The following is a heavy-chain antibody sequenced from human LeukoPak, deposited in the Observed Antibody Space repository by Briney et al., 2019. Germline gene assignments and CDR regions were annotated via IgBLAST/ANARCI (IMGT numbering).Heavy chain of an antibody. CDR3: ARGLGSLVSGY. J-gene: IGHJ4*02. CDR2: IKNKDNNYIT. V-gene: IGHV3-72*01. D-gene: IGHD3-16*01. CDR1: GFTFSDHY. Sequence: QPGGSLRLSCAASGFTFSDHYMDWVRQAPGKGLEWVGRIKNKDNNYITEYAASVRDRFTISRHDSKNSLYLQMNSLKTEDTAVYYCARGLGSLVSGYWGQGTLVTVYS.